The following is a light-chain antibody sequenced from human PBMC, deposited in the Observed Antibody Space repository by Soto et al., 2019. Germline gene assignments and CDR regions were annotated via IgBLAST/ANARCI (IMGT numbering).Light chain of an antibody. J-gene: IGLJ2*01. CDR2: EGS. Sequence: SALTQPASVSGSPGQSITISCTGTSSDVGSYNLVSWYQQHPGKAPKLMIYEGSKRPSGVSNRFSGSKSGNTASLTISGLQAEDEADYYCCSYAGSSTVVFGGGTQLTVL. CDR1: SSDVGSYNL. CDR3: CSYAGSSTVV. V-gene: IGLV2-23*01.